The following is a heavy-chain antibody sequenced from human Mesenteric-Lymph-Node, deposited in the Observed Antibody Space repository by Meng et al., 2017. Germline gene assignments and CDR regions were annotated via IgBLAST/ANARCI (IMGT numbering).Heavy chain of an antibody. CDR1: GFIFNNAW. J-gene: IGHJ4*02. V-gene: IGHV3-15*01. CDR3: VTHSGFGIGFDY. Sequence: EVQLVGSGGGLVNPGGSVIPSFAASGFIFNNAWMSWLRQVSGKGLEWVGRIKSKTDGGATHYAAPVKGRFTISRDDSKNTLDLQMNSLKSEDTAVYYCVTHSGFGIGFDYWGQGTLVTVSS. CDR2: IKSKTDGGAT. D-gene: IGHD3-10*01.